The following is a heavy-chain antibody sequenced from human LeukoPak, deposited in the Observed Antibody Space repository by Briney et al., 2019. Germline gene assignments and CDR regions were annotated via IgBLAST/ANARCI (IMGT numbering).Heavy chain of an antibody. CDR1: GYTFTGYY. Sequence: VASVKVSCKAIGYTFTGYYMHWVRQAPGQGLEWMGWINPNSGGTNYAQKFQGWVTMTRDTSISTAYMELSRLRSDDTAVYYCARGVWGIAAAGYYGMDVWGQGTTVTVSS. CDR2: INPNSGGT. CDR3: ARGVWGIAAAGYYGMDV. D-gene: IGHD6-13*01. J-gene: IGHJ6*02. V-gene: IGHV1-2*04.